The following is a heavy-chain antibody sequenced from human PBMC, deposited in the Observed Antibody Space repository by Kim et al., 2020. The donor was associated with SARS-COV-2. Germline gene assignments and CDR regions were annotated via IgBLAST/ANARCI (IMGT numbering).Heavy chain of an antibody. D-gene: IGHD7-27*01. CDR2: IWFDGSEK. CDR1: GFIFRDYA. CDR3: VRAPNGEQYENHVYMDV. Sequence: GGSLRLSCELSGFIFRDYAMHWVRQAPGKGLQWLAVIWFDGSEKYYADSMRGRLTISRDNSKNTLDLQMNSLSAEDTAVYYCVRAPNGEQYENHVYMDVWGKGTTVTVSS. J-gene: IGHJ6*03. V-gene: IGHV3-33*01.